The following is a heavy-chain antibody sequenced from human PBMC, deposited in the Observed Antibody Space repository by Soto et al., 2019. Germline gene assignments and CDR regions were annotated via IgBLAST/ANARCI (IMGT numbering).Heavy chain of an antibody. CDR2: IFGDSSSI. Sequence: PGGSLRLSCAASGFTFTTYTMNWVRQAPGQGLEWVSSIFGDSSSIYYADSVKGRFTLSRDNAENSLYLQMSSLKAEDTAVYYCERGAKYFDSWGQGVLVTVSS. CDR3: ERGAKYFDS. D-gene: IGHD6-6*01. J-gene: IGHJ4*02. V-gene: IGHV3-21*01. CDR1: GFTFTTYT.